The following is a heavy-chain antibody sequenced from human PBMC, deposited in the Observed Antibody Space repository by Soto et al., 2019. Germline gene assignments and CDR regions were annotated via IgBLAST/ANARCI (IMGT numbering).Heavy chain of an antibody. CDR2: ITGSGGAV. CDR1: GFDFSGSE. D-gene: IGHD2-21*01. Sequence: GGSLRLSCTASGFDFSGSEMNWFRQTPGKGLEWLAYITGSGGAVFHADSVKGRFSISRDNAKNSLFLEMNTLTADDAGVYYCAKVAPFILGSPIWGQGTLVTGSS. V-gene: IGHV3-48*03. CDR3: AKVAPFILGSPI. J-gene: IGHJ4*02.